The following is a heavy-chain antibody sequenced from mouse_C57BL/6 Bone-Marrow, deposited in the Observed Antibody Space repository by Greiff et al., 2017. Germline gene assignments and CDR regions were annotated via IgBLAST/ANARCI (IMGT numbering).Heavy chain of an antibody. CDR2: ITHSGET. CDR3: AGDRDYSTFAY. J-gene: IGHJ3*01. CDR1: GFPITSGYY. D-gene: IGHD2-5*01. V-gene: IGHV12-3*01. Sequence: VQLVESGPGLVKPSQSLFLTCSITGFPITSGYYWIWIRQSPGKPLEWMGYITHSGETFYNPSLQSPISITRETSKNQFFLQLNSVTTEDTAMYYCAGDRDYSTFAYWGQGTLVTVSA.